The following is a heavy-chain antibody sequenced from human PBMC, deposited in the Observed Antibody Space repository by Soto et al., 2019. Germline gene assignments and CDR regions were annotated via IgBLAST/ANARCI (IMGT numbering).Heavy chain of an antibody. D-gene: IGHD6-19*01. J-gene: IGHJ6*03. CDR2: ISAYNGNT. Sequence: QVPLVQSGAEVKKPGASVKVSCKASGYTFTSYGIIWVRQAPGQGLEWMGWISAYNGNTNYAQKLQGRVTMTTDTSTSTAYMELRSLRSDDTAVYYCAREAIAVAGDYYYYYMDVWGKGTTVTVSS. V-gene: IGHV1-18*01. CDR1: GYTFTSYG. CDR3: AREAIAVAGDYYYYYMDV.